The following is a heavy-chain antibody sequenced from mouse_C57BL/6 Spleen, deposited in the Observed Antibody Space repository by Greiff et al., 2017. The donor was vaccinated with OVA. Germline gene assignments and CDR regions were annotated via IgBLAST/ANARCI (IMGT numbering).Heavy chain of an antibody. V-gene: IGHV1-69*01. J-gene: IGHJ3*01. CDR3: ARERGYYYGSRGTWFAY. CDR1: GYTFTSYW. CDR2: IDPSDSYT. D-gene: IGHD1-1*01. Sequence: QVQLQQSGAELVMPGASVKLSCKASGYTFTSYWMHWVKQRPGQGLEWIGEIDPSDSYTNYNQKITGKSILTVDKSSSTAYMQLSSLTSEDSAGYYCARERGYYYGSRGTWFAYWGQGTLVTVSA.